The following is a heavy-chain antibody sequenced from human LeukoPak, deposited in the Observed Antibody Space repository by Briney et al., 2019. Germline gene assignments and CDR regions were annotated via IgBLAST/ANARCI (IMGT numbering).Heavy chain of an antibody. D-gene: IGHD5-18*01. J-gene: IGHJ4*02. Sequence: ASVKVSCKVSGYTFTDYYMHWVQQAPGKGREWMGLVDPEDGETIYAEKFQGRVTITADTSTDTAYMELSSLRSEDTAVYYCATGIQLWFYFDYWGQGTLVTVSS. CDR1: GYTFTDYY. V-gene: IGHV1-69-2*01. CDR2: VDPEDGET. CDR3: ATGIQLWFYFDY.